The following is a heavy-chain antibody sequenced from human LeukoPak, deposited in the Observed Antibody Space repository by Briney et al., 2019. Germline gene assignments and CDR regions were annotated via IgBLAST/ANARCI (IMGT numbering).Heavy chain of an antibody. CDR2: IRYDGSNK. J-gene: IGHJ3*02. CDR1: GFTSSSYG. D-gene: IGHD3-22*01. Sequence: GGSLRLSCAASGFTSSSYGMHWVRPAPGKGLEWVAFIRYDGSNKYYADSVKGRFTISRDNSKNTLYLQMNSLRAEDTAVYYCAKGSYDSSGYYQHDAFDIWGQGTMVTVSS. V-gene: IGHV3-30*02. CDR3: AKGSYDSSGYYQHDAFDI.